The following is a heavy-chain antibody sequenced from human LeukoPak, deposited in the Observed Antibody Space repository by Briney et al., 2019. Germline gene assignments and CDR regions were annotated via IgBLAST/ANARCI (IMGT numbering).Heavy chain of an antibody. J-gene: IGHJ4*02. Sequence: SETLSLTCSVSGGSIGSYHWNWIRQPSGKGLEWIGIVFNNGGTKHNPSLKSRVAISVDTSKDQFALKLSSVTAADTAVYYCVASYGGYVLDYWGQGALVIVSS. CDR1: GGSIGSYH. CDR2: VFNNGGT. V-gene: IGHV4-59*01. CDR3: VASYGGYVLDY. D-gene: IGHD5-12*01.